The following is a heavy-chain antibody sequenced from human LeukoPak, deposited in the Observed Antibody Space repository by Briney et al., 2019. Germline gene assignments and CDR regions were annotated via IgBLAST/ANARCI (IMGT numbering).Heavy chain of an antibody. CDR2: IYWDDDK. CDR3: AHRVLGGQQLVGDYFDY. D-gene: IGHD6-13*01. Sequence: SGPTLVNPTQTLTLTCTFSGFSLSTSGVGVGWIRQPPGKALEWLALIYWDDDKRYSPSLKSRLTITKDTSKNQVVLTMTNMDPVDTATYYCAHRVLGGQQLVGDYFDYWAREPWSPSPQ. V-gene: IGHV2-5*02. J-gene: IGHJ4*02. CDR1: GFSLSTSGVG.